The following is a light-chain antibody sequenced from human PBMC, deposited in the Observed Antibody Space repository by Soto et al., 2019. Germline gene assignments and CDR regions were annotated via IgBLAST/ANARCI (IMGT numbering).Light chain of an antibody. Sequence: EIVLTQSPGTLSLSPGERATLSCRASQSLSSTYLAWYQQKPGQAPRLLIYGASSRATGIPDRFSGSGSGTDFALTSSRLEPEDFAVYYCQHYGTSLRTFGQGTKVEIK. CDR3: QHYGTSLRT. J-gene: IGKJ1*01. CDR1: QSLSSTY. CDR2: GAS. V-gene: IGKV3-20*01.